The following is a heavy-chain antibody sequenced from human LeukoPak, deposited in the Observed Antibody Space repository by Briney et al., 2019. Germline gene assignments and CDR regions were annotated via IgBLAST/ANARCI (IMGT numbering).Heavy chain of an antibody. CDR3: ARVLGGTRPYCALDV. V-gene: IGHV1-69*13. J-gene: IGHJ6*02. D-gene: IGHD1-26*01. Sequence: SVKVSCKASGGTFRTYAISWVRQAPGQGLEWMGRITPIFGSPEYSQKFQGRVTISADDSSTTVHMEVRSLTSEDTAVYYCARVLGGTRPYCALDVWGQGTTVTVSS. CDR2: ITPIFGSP. CDR1: GGTFRTYA.